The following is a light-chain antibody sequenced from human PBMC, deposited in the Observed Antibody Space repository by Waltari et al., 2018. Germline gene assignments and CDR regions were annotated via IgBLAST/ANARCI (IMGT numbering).Light chain of an antibody. CDR1: QSVGKS. CDR2: DAS. J-gene: IGKJ1*01. V-gene: IGKV3-20*01. CDR3: QKYVSLPAT. Sequence: DIVLTQSPGTLSLSPGERATLSRGPSQSVGKSLAGYPQKPGQAPRLLIYDASSRATGIPDRFSGSGFGTDFSLTISRLEPEDFAVYYCQKYVSLPATFGQGTKVEIK.